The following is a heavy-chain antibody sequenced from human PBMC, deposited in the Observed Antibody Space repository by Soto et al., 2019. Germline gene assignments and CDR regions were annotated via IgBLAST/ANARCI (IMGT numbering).Heavy chain of an antibody. CDR3: AREPRYREMDV. J-gene: IGHJ6*01. CDR2: ISPYNGNT. Sequence: XSVKVSCKASGYIFTSYGISWVRQAPGQGLEWMGWISPYNGNTNYAQNVQGRVTMTTDTSTKTAYMELRGLRSDDTAVYYCAREPRYREMDVWGQGTTVTVSS. CDR1: GYIFTSYG. D-gene: IGHD1-20*01. V-gene: IGHV1-18*01.